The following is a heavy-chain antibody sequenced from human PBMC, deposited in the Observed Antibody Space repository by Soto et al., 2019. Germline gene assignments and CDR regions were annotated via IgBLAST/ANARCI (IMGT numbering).Heavy chain of an antibody. V-gene: IGHV3-23*01. J-gene: IGHJ4*02. D-gene: IGHD5-18*01. Sequence: PGGSXRLSCAASGFTFSGYSRFWVRQPPGKGLEWVSSIGVSDGYTYYADSVKGRFTISRDNSENTLYLQMNGLRAEDTAVYYCVKDIPAWRQVWGYDYWGQGALVTVSS. CDR3: VKDIPAWRQVWGYDY. CDR1: GFTFSGYS. CDR2: IGVSDGYT.